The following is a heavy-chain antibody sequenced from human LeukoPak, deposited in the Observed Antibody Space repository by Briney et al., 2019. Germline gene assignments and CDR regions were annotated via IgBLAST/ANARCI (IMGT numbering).Heavy chain of an antibody. Sequence: ASVKVSCKASGYTFTGYYMHWMRQAPGQGLEWMRMITPSGGISYAQKFQGRVTMTRDMSTNTVYMELSSLRSEDTAVYYCAKDRYYGSGSSHYFDYWGQGTLVTVSS. CDR1: GYTFTGYY. D-gene: IGHD3-10*01. CDR3: AKDRYYGSGSSHYFDY. CDR2: ITPSGGI. J-gene: IGHJ4*02. V-gene: IGHV1-46*01.